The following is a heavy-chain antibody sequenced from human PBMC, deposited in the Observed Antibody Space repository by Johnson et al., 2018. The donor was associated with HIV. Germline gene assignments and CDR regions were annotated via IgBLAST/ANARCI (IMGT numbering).Heavy chain of an antibody. CDR2: ITWYGGCT. V-gene: IGHV3-20*04. CDR3: ARVRWELPDDAVDI. Sequence: VQLVESGGGVVRPGGSLRLSCAASGFTFDAYGMSWVRQAPGKGLEWVSLITWYGGCTYYADSVKRRFTISRDISKNSLYLQMNSLRAEDTAVYYCARVRWELPDDAVDIWGQGTMVTVSS. CDR1: GFTFDAYG. J-gene: IGHJ3*02. D-gene: IGHD1-26*01.